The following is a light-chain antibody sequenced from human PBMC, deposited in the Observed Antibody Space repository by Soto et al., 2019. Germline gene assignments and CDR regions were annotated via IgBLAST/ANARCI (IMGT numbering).Light chain of an antibody. CDR1: SSDVGGYNY. CDR2: DVN. J-gene: IGLJ3*02. CDR3: CSYAGSSWV. V-gene: IGLV2-11*01. Sequence: QSALTQPRSVSGSPGQSVTISCTGTSSDVGGYNYVSWYQQHPGKAPQLMIYDVNKRPSGVPDRFSGSKSGTTASLTISGLQAEDDSDYYCCSYAGSSWVFGGGTKLTVL.